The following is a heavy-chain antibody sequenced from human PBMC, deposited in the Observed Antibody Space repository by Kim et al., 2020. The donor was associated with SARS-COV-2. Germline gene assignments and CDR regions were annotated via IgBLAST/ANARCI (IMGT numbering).Heavy chain of an antibody. V-gene: IGHV3-23*01. Sequence: GGSLRLSCAASGFTFSTFSSYAMSWVRQAPGKGLEWVSAIGGSGDSTYYADSVKGRFTISRDNSKNTLYLHINSLGAADTAVFYCAKGPAYYYDSRNYFDLWGRGTLITV. CDR3: AKGPAYYYDSRNYFDL. J-gene: IGHJ2*01. CDR1: GFTFSTFSSYA. D-gene: IGHD3-22*01. CDR2: IGGSGDST.